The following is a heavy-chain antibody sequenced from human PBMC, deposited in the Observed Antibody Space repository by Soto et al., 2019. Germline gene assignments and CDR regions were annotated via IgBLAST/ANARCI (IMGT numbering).Heavy chain of an antibody. J-gene: IGHJ5*02. CDR1: GGTFSSYT. CDR2: IIPILGIA. CDR3: ARVSLAVVPAAIPWFAP. Sequence: QVQLVQSGAEVKKPGSSVKVSCKASGGTFSSYTISWVRQAPGQGLEWMGRIIPILGIANYAQKFQGRVTITADKSTSKAYMELSSLRSEDTAVYYCARVSLAVVPAAIPWFAPWGQGTLVTVSS. D-gene: IGHD2-2*01. V-gene: IGHV1-69*02.